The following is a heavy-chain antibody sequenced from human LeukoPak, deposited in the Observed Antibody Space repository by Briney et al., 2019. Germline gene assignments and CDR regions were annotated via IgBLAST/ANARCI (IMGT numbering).Heavy chain of an antibody. CDR1: GGTFSSYA. CDR2: IIPIFGTA. V-gene: IGHV1-69*05. D-gene: IGHD2-21*02. Sequence: SVKVSCKTSGGTFSSYAISWVRQAPGQGLEWMGGIIPIFGTANYAQKFQGRVTITTDESTSTAYMELSSLRSEDTAVYYCARAGSPPVTDYYFDYWGQGTLVTVSS. CDR3: ARAGSPPVTDYYFDY. J-gene: IGHJ4*02.